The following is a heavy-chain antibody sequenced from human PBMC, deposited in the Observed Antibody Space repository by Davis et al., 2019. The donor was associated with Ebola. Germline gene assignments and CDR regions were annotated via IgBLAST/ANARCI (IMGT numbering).Heavy chain of an antibody. Sequence: ASVKVSCKASGGTFSSYAISWVRQAPGQGLEWMGWINTYNGNTNYAQNFQGRVTMTTDTSTSTVYMELWSLRSDDTAVYYCAKGSSGWSRDYWGQGTLVTVSS. D-gene: IGHD6-19*01. CDR1: GGTFSSYA. V-gene: IGHV1-18*01. CDR2: INTYNGNT. J-gene: IGHJ4*02. CDR3: AKGSSGWSRDY.